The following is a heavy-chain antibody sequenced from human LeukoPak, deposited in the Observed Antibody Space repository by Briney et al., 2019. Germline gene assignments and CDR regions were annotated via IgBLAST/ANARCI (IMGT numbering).Heavy chain of an antibody. Sequence: SETLSLTCTVSGGSISNISYYWGWIRQPPGKGLEWIGHIYYSGTTYYNPSLKSRVTISVDTSKNQFSLKLSSVTAADTAVYYCARRATRGYDFPSGFDYWGQGTLVTVSS. CDR1: GGSISNISYY. CDR2: IYYSGTT. V-gene: IGHV4-39*07. CDR3: ARRATRGYDFPSGFDY. J-gene: IGHJ4*02. D-gene: IGHD5-12*01.